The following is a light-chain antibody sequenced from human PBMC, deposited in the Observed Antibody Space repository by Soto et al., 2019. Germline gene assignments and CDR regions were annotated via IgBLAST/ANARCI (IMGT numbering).Light chain of an antibody. CDR3: SSYTSSSTRV. CDR1: SSDIGGYKY. V-gene: IGLV2-14*01. Sequence: QSVLTQPASMSGSPGQSITISCTGTSSDIGGYKYVSWYQQHPGKAPKLMIYEVSNRPSGVSNRFSGSKSGNTASLTISGLQAEDEADYYCSSYTSSSTRVFGGGTKLTVL. CDR2: EVS. J-gene: IGLJ3*02.